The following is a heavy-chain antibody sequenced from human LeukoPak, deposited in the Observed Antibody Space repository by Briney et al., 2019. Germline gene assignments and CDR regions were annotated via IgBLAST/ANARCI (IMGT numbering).Heavy chain of an antibody. Sequence: GGSLRLSCAASGFTFSNYGMSWVRQAPGKGLEWVSSISGSGGTTYSADSVEGRFTISRDKSKNTLYLQMNSLRAEGTAVYYCAKGNSGYYNDAFDIWGQGTMVTVSS. CDR1: GFTFSNYG. V-gene: IGHV3-23*01. CDR2: ISGSGGTT. J-gene: IGHJ3*02. D-gene: IGHD3-22*01. CDR3: AKGNSGYYNDAFDI.